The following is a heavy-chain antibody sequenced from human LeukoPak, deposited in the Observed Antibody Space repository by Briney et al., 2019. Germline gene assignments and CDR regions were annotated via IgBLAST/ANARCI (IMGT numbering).Heavy chain of an antibody. CDR2: ISAYSGNT. D-gene: IGHD3-22*01. CDR3: ASLKQDYYDSSGYPLPGAFDI. V-gene: IGHV1-18*01. CDR1: GYTFTSYG. J-gene: IGHJ3*02. Sequence: ASVKVSCKASGYTFTSYGISWVRQAPGQGLEWMGWISAYSGNTNYAQKLQGRVTMTTDTSTSTAYMELRSLRSDDTAVYYCASLKQDYYDSSGYPLPGAFDIWGQGTMVTVSS.